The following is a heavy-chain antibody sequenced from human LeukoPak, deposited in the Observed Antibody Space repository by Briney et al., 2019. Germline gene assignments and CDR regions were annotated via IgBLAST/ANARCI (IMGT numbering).Heavy chain of an antibody. CDR2: ISSSSSTI. Sequence: GGSLRLSCAASGFTFSSYSMNWVRQAPGKGLEWVSYISSSSSTIYYADSVKGRFTISRDNAKNSRYLQMNSLRADDTAVYYCARGGDGYYDSSGYYGYWGQGTLVTVSS. CDR3: ARGGDGYYDSSGYYGY. V-gene: IGHV3-48*01. CDR1: GFTFSSYS. J-gene: IGHJ4*02. D-gene: IGHD3-22*01.